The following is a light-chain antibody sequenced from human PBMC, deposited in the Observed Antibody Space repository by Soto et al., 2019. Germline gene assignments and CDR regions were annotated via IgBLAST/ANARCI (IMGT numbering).Light chain of an antibody. CDR3: QQRSNWPTWT. CDR2: AAS. J-gene: IGKJ1*01. V-gene: IGKV3-11*01. Sequence: EVGLTQSPATLSLSQGERGTLSFRASQSINSNLAWYQQQPGQAPRLLIYAASTRATAVPDRFSGSGSGTDFTLTITSLQSEDFAVYYCQQRSNWPTWTFGQGTKVDIK. CDR1: QSINSN.